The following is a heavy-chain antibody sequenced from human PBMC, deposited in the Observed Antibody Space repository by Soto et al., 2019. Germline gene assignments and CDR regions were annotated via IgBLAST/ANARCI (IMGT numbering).Heavy chain of an antibody. CDR3: ARGFRPWATMVRGVMGMDV. J-gene: IGHJ6*02. CDR2: IYYSGST. V-gene: IGHV4-31*03. D-gene: IGHD3-10*01. Sequence: QVQLQESGPGLVKPSQTLSLTCTVSGGSISSGGYYWSWIRQHPGKGLEWIGYIYYSGSTYYNPSLKSRVTISVAPSKNQFSLKLSPVTAADTAVYDCARGFRPWATMVRGVMGMDVGGQGTTVTVSS. CDR1: GGSISSGGYY.